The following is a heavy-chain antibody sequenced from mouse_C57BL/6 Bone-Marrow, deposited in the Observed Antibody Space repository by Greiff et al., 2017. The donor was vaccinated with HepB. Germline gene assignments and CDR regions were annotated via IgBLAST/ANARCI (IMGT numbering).Heavy chain of an antibody. J-gene: IGHJ2*01. CDR1: GYTFTSYG. V-gene: IGHV1-81*01. CDR2: IYPRSGNT. Sequence: QVHVKQSGAELARPGASVKLSCKASGYTFTSYGISWVKQRTGQGLEWIGEIYPRSGNTYYNEKFKGKATLTADKSSSTAYMELRSLTSEDSAVYFCARRGFDFDYWGQGTTLTVSS. CDR3: ARRGFDFDY.